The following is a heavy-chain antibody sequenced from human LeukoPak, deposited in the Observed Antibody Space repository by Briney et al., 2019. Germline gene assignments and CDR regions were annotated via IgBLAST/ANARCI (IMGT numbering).Heavy chain of an antibody. CDR1: GFTLSSYA. J-gene: IGHJ5*02. V-gene: IGHV3-30-3*01. CDR2: ISYDGSNK. D-gene: IGHD2/OR15-2a*01. CDR3: ARENDYFNWFDP. Sequence: GGSLRLSCAASGFTLSSYAMHWVRQAPGKGLEWVAVISYDGSNKYYADSVKGRFTISRDNSKNTLYLQMNSLRAEDTAVYYCARENDYFNWFDPWGQGTLVTVSS.